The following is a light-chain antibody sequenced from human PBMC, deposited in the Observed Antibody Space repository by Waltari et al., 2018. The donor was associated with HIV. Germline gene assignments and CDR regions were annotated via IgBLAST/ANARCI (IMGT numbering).Light chain of an antibody. CDR1: QIGDKS. Sequence: YALTQPPSVSVAPGRTARMGCEGNQIGDKSVHRYQQKSGQAPILVIYYDTDRPSGIPERFSGSNSGNTASLIISRVEAGDEADYYCQVWDTTTDQYVFGTGTKVTV. CDR2: YDT. J-gene: IGLJ1*01. V-gene: IGLV3-21*04. CDR3: QVWDTTTDQYV.